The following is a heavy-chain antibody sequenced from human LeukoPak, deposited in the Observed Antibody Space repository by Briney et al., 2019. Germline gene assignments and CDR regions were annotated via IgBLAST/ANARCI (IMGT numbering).Heavy chain of an antibody. J-gene: IGHJ6*02. CDR2: FDPGHGET. CDR3: ATDTLTSAAMGGNYGMDV. Sequence: GASVKVSCKVSGNTLTELSMHWVRQVPGKGLEWMGGFDPGHGETIYAQRFQGRVTMTEDTSTDTAYMELSSLRSEDAAVYYCATDTLTSAAMGGNYGMDVWGQGTTVTVSS. D-gene: IGHD2-2*01. V-gene: IGHV1-24*01. CDR1: GNTLTELS.